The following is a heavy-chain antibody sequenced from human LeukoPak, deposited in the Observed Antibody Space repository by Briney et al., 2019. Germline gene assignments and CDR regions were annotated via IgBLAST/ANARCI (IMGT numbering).Heavy chain of an antibody. CDR3: ARAGGYNSPFGY. CDR1: GGSITSGSYY. D-gene: IGHD5-24*01. J-gene: IGHJ4*02. V-gene: IGHV4-61*02. CDR2: IYTSGST. Sequence: QVQLQESGPGLVKPSQTLSLTCTVSGGSITSGSYYWSWFRQPAGTVLEWIGRIYTSGSTDYNPSLKSRVTISADTSKKQISLKLTSVTAADTAVYYCARAGGYNSPFGYWGQGTLVTVSS.